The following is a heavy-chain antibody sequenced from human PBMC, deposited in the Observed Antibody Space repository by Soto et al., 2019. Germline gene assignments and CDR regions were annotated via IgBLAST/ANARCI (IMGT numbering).Heavy chain of an antibody. Sequence: GGSLRLSCAASGFTFSSYGMHWVRQAPGKGLEWVAVISYDGSNKYYADSVKGRFTISRDNSKNTLYLQMNSLRAEDTAVYYCAKDRHSGSYATPNDAFDIWGQGTMVTVSS. D-gene: IGHD1-26*01. CDR1: GFTFSSYG. CDR3: AKDRHSGSYATPNDAFDI. CDR2: ISYDGSNK. V-gene: IGHV3-30*18. J-gene: IGHJ3*02.